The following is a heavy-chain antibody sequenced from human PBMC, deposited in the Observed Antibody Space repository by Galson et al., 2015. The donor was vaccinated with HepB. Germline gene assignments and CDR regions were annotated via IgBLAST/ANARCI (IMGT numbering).Heavy chain of an antibody. CDR2: ISSNGGST. CDR3: ARATIPFVYYYGMDV. Sequence: SLRLSCAASGFTFSSYAMHWVRQAPGKGLEYVSAISSNGGSTYYANSVKGRFTISRDNSKNTLYLQMGSLRAEDMAVYYCARATIPFVYYYGMDVWGQGTTVTVSS. CDR1: GFTFSSYA. J-gene: IGHJ6*02. V-gene: IGHV3-64*01. D-gene: IGHD5-12*01.